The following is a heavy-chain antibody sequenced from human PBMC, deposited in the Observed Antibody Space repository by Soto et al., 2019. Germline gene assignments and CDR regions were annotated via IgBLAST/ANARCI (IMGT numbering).Heavy chain of an antibody. CDR1: GGTFSSYA. V-gene: IGHV1-69*01. Sequence: QVQLVQSGAEVKKPGSSVKVSCKASGGTFSSYAISWVRQAPGQGLEWMGGIIPIFGTANYAQKFQGRVTITAGASTGTAYMELSSLRSEDTAVYYCARSQGSSTSLEIYYYYYYGMDVWGQGTTVTVSS. CDR3: ARSQGSSTSLEIYYYYYYGMDV. J-gene: IGHJ6*02. CDR2: IIPIFGTA. D-gene: IGHD2-2*01.